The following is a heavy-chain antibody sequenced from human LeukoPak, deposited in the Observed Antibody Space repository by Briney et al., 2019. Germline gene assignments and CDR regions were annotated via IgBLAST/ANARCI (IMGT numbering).Heavy chain of an antibody. CDR2: IRSKAYGGTT. Sequence: GGSLRLSCTASGFTFGDYAMSWFRQAPGKGLEWVGFIRSKAYGGTTEYAASVKGRFTISRDDSKSIAYLQMNSLKTEDTAVYYCSIRGATKFDYWGQGTLVTVSS. CDR1: GFTFGDYA. D-gene: IGHD1-26*01. J-gene: IGHJ4*02. V-gene: IGHV3-49*03. CDR3: SIRGATKFDY.